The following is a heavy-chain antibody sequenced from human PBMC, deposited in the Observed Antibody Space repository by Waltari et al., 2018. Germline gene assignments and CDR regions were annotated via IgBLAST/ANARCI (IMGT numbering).Heavy chain of an antibody. J-gene: IGHJ4*02. CDR2: VRLSGKS. Sequence: QLQLQESGPGLVKPSGTLSLICAVSGDSMRSSDVLNWVRQPPGKGLEWIGQVRLSGKSNYNPSFASRVTISVDTSTHHFTLRMTSATAADTARYYCARDRGRGLYLDTWGQGTLVTVSP. CDR3: ARDRGRGLYLDT. D-gene: IGHD1-26*01. V-gene: IGHV4-4*02. CDR1: GDSMRSSDV.